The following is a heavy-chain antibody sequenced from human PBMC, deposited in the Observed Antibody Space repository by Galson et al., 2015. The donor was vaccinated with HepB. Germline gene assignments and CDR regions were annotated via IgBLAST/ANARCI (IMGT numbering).Heavy chain of an antibody. Sequence: PALVKPTQTLTLTCTFSGFSLSSTSGVGVGWIRQPPGKALEWLGIIYWDDEKRYSPSLGSRVTITKDTSKNQVVLTMTNMDPVDPATYYCVRYPRASPYVTIAYWGQGTLVTFSS. CDR2: IYWDDEK. J-gene: IGHJ4*02. CDR3: VRYPRASPYVTIAY. D-gene: IGHD3-10*02. V-gene: IGHV2-5*02. CDR1: GFSLSSTSGVG.